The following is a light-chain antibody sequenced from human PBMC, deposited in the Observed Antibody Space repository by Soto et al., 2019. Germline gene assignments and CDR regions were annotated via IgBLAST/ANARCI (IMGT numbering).Light chain of an antibody. V-gene: IGKV3-20*01. CDR1: QNVASSY. CDR2: GAS. Sequence: EIVLTQSPGTLSLSPGERATLSCRASQNVASSYLAWYQQKPGQAPRLLIYGASSRATGIPDRFSGSGSGTDFILTISRLEREDFAVYYCQQYNNWPPWTFGQGTKVEIK. CDR3: QQYNNWPPWT. J-gene: IGKJ1*01.